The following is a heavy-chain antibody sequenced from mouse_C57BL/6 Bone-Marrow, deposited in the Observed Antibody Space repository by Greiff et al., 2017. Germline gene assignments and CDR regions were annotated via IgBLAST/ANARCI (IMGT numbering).Heavy chain of an antibody. J-gene: IGHJ2*01. CDR3: ARRDGYYVDFNY. V-gene: IGHV1-81*01. D-gene: IGHD2-3*01. Sequence: VQLQQSGAELARPGASVKLSCKASGYTFTSYGISWVKQRPGQGLEWIGEIYPRSGNTYYNEKFKGKATLTADKSSSTAYMELRSLTSEDSAVYFCARRDGYYVDFNYWGQGTTLTVSS. CDR1: GYTFTSYG. CDR2: IYPRSGNT.